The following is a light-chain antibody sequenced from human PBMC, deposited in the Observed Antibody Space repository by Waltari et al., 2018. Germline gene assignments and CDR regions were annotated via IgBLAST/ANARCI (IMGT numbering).Light chain of an antibody. Sequence: DIVMTQSPLSLSVTPGEPASISCRFSQSLLHSSGYTYLDWYVKKPGQSTQLLIYLASNRASGVPDRVIVSGSGTDFTLKISRVEAEDVGIYYCIQGLQIPDTFGQGTRLEIK. CDR3: IQGLQIPDT. CDR2: LAS. CDR1: QSLLHSSGYTY. V-gene: IGKV2-28*01. J-gene: IGKJ5*01.